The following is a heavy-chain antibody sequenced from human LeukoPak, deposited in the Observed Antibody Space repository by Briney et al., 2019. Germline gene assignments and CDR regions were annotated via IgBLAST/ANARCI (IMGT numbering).Heavy chain of an antibody. D-gene: IGHD3-10*01. CDR2: IIPIFGTA. Sequence: SVKVSCKASGGTFSSYAISWVRQAPGQGLEWMGGIIPIFGTANYAQKFQGRVTITADKSTSTAYMELSSLRSEDTAVYYCAGEDPHYYGSGLDAFDIWGQGTMVTVSS. CDR3: AGEDPHYYGSGLDAFDI. J-gene: IGHJ3*02. V-gene: IGHV1-69*06. CDR1: GGTFSSYA.